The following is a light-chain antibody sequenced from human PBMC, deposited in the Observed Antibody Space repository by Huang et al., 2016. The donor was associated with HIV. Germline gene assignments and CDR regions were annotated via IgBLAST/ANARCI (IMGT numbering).Light chain of an antibody. J-gene: IGKJ4*02. CDR1: QNINNY. CDR2: DAS. Sequence: IVLTQSPVTLSLSPGERATLSCRASQNINNYLAWYQQKPGQAPRLLIYDASDRAPGIPARVSGRGAGTDFTLTISSLEPDDFAVYYCQHRSTWRFGGGTKVEI. V-gene: IGKV3-11*01. CDR3: QHRSTWR.